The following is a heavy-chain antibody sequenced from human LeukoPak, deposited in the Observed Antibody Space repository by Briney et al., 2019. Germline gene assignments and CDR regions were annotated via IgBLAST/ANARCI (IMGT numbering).Heavy chain of an antibody. Sequence: SETLSLTCAGYGESFSGYYWSWIRQPPGKGLEWIGEIDRSGSTNDNPSLKSRVTISVDTSKNQFSLKLTSVTAADTAVYYCARGPAYYGSGTYYNHPFDYWGQGTLVTVSS. V-gene: IGHV4-34*01. CDR3: ARGPAYYGSGTYYNHPFDY. CDR2: IDRSGST. D-gene: IGHD3-10*01. CDR1: GESFSGYY. J-gene: IGHJ4*02.